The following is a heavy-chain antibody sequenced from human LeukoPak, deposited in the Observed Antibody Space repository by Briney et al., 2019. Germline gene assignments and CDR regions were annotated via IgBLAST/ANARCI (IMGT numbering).Heavy chain of an antibody. D-gene: IGHD6-6*01. CDR2: ISHRGST. V-gene: IGHV4-34*01. J-gene: IGHJ4*02. CDR1: GGSFRGYY. Sequence: SETLSLTCTVHGGSFRGYYWSWIRQPPGKGLEWIGEISHRGSTNYNPSLKTRVTISVDTSKNQFSLKLNPVTAADTAVYYCTRDRVAGSSSPLDYWGLGSLVTVSS. CDR3: TRDRVAGSSSPLDY.